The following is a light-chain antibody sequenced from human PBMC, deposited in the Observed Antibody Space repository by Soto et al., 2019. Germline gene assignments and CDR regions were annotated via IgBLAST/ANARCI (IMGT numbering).Light chain of an antibody. V-gene: IGLV2-23*01. Sequence: QSALTQPASVSGSPGQSITISCTGTSSDVGRYNLVSWYQQHPGKAPKLMIFEGNKRPSGVSNRFSGSRSGNTASLTISGLQAEDEADYYCCSYAGSSTLVFGGGTKVTVL. CDR3: CSYAGSSTLV. CDR2: EGN. J-gene: IGLJ2*01. CDR1: SSDVGRYNL.